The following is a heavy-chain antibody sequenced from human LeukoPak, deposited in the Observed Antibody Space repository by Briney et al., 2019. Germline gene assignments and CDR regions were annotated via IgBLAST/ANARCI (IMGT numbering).Heavy chain of an antibody. J-gene: IGHJ4*02. CDR2: IDKTGNTR. CDR1: QITFSDYY. CDR3: ASWGEGALDN. D-gene: IGHD1-26*01. Sequence: GGSLRLSCSASQITFSDYYMSWIRQAPGKGLEWLSYIDKTGNTRDYADSVKGRFTISRDNAKKSLYLQMNSLRVEDTGVYYCASWGEGALDNWGQGTLVTVSS. V-gene: IGHV3-11*04.